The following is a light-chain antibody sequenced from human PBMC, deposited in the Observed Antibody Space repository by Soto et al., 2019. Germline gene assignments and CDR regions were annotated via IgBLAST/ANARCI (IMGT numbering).Light chain of an antibody. CDR1: SSDVGSYTY. V-gene: IGLV2-14*01. CDR3: SSYTSSSTLYV. Sequence: ALTQPASVSGSPRQSITISCTGASSDVGSYTYVSWYQQHPGKAPKLMIYEVNNRPSGVSNRFSGSKSGNTASLTISGLQAEDEADYYCSSYTSSSTLYVFGTGTKVTVL. CDR2: EVN. J-gene: IGLJ1*01.